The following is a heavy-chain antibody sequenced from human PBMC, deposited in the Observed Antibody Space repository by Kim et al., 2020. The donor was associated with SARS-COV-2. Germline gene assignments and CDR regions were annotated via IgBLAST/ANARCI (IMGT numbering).Heavy chain of an antibody. CDR2: IYTSGST. D-gene: IGHD2-15*01. J-gene: IGHJ6*02. Sequence: SETLSLTCTVSGGSISSGSYYWSWIRQPAGKGLEWIGRIYTSGSTNYNPSLKSRVTISVDTSKNQFSLKLSSVTAADTAVYYCARGVWVAARLYYGMDVWGQATTVTVSS. CDR1: GGSISSGSYY. CDR3: ARGVWVAARLYYGMDV. V-gene: IGHV4-61*02.